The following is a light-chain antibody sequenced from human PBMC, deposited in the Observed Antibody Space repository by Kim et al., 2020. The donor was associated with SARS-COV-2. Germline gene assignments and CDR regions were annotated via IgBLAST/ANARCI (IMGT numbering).Light chain of an antibody. Sequence: DIQMTQSPSSLSASVGDRVIITCRASQDIRNDLGWYQQNPGRAPKRLIYGASSLQSGFPSRFSGSGSGTEFTLTISSLQPEEFATCFCLQRSSYPLTFGQGTRLEIK. CDR1: QDIRND. CDR2: GAS. CDR3: LQRSSYPLT. J-gene: IGKJ5*01. V-gene: IGKV1-17*01.